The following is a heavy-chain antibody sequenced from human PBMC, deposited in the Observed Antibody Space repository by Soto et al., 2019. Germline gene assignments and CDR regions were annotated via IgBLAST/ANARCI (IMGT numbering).Heavy chain of an antibody. V-gene: IGHV3-23*01. CDR1: TFTFSTYA. Sequence: PGGSLRLSCTTSTFTFSTYAMTWVRQAPGKGLQWVSSIWGSSHSTNYADSVKGRFTISRDNSKNTLYLQVNSLRAEDKATYFCARDPNGDYIGAFDIWGQGIMVTVSS. CDR3: ARDPNGDYIGAFDI. CDR2: IWGSSHST. J-gene: IGHJ3*02. D-gene: IGHD4-17*01.